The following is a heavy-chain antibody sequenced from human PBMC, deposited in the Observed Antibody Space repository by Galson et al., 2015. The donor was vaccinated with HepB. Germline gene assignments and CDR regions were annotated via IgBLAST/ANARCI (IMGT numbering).Heavy chain of an antibody. CDR3: AKPNDILTGYYAY. Sequence: SLRLSCAASGFTFSSYAMSWVRQAPGKGLEWVSAISGSGGSTYYADSVKGRFTISRDNSKNTLYLQMNSLRAEDTAVYYCAKPNDILTGYYAYWGQGTPVTVSS. D-gene: IGHD3-9*01. V-gene: IGHV3-23*01. CDR2: ISGSGGST. CDR1: GFTFSSYA. J-gene: IGHJ4*02.